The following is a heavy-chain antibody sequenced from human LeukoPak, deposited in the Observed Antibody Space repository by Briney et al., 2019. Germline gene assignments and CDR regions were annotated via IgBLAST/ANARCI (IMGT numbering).Heavy chain of an antibody. D-gene: IGHD6-13*01. CDR2: INHSGST. J-gene: IGHJ6*03. CDR1: GGSFSGYY. Sequence: PSETLSLTCAVYGGSFSGYYWSWIRQPPGKGLEWIGEINHSGSTNYNPSLKSRVTISVDTSKNHFSLKLSSVTAADTAVYYCARGRISSWYYYYMDVWGKGATVTVSS. CDR3: ARGRISSWYYYYMDV. V-gene: IGHV4-34*01.